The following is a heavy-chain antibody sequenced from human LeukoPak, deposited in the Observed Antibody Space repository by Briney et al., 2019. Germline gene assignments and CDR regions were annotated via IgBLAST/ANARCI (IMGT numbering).Heavy chain of an antibody. J-gene: IGHJ4*02. CDR3: ARDIRYDSSGYYYEYY. D-gene: IGHD3-22*01. Sequence: SVKVSCKASGGTFSSYAISWVRQAPGQGLEWMGRIILILGIANYAQKFQGRVTITADKSTSTAYMELSSLRSEDTAVYYCARDIRYDSSGYYYEYYWGQGTLVTV. CDR1: GGTFSSYA. CDR2: IILILGIA. V-gene: IGHV1-69*04.